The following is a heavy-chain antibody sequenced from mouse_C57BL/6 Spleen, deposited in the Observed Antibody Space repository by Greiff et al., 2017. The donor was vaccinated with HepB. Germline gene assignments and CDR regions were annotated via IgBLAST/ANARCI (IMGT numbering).Heavy chain of an antibody. CDR1: GYAFSSSW. V-gene: IGHV1-82*01. Sequence: QVQLQQSGPELVKPGASVKISCKASGYAFSSSWMNWVKQRPGKGLEWIGRIYPGDGVTNYNGKFKGKATLTADKSSSTAYMQLRSLTSEDSAVYFCARSYYDYAMDYWGQGTSVTVSS. D-gene: IGHD1-1*01. CDR2: IYPGDGVT. CDR3: ARSYYDYAMDY. J-gene: IGHJ4*01.